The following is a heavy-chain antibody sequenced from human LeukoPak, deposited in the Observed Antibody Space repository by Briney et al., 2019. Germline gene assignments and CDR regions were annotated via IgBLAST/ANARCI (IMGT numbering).Heavy chain of an antibody. V-gene: IGHV3-30*02. D-gene: IGHD1-26*01. J-gene: IGHJ6*03. CDR2: IWYDGNDK. CDR1: GFTFSSYG. CDR3: AKSRSSPRNYYYYMDV. Sequence: GGSLRLSCAASGFTFSSYGMHWVRQAPGKGLEWVAFIWYDGNDKYYADSVKGRFTISRDSSKNTLYLQMNSLRAGDTAVYYCAKSRSSPRNYYYYMDVWGKGTTVTVSS.